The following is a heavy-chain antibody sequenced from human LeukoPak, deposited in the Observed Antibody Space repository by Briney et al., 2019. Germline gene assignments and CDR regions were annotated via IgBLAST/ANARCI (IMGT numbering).Heavy chain of an antibody. J-gene: IGHJ4*02. CDR2: LSGSGGTT. V-gene: IGHV3-23*01. Sequence: GGSLRLSCAASGFTFSSFAMNWVRAAPGEGREWVSALSGSGGTTFYADSVKGRFTISRDNSKNTRYLQMNSVRAEDPAVYYCAKVGGSGSYAPYYFDYWGQGTLVTVSS. CDR3: AKVGGSGSYAPYYFDY. CDR1: GFTFSSFA. D-gene: IGHD3-10*01.